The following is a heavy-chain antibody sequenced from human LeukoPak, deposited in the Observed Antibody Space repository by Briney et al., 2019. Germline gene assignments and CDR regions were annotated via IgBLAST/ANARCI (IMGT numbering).Heavy chain of an antibody. CDR2: TNPNSGGT. Sequence: ASVKVSCKASGGTFSSYAISWGRQAPGQGLEWMGWTNPNSGGTNYAQKFQGRVTMTRDTSISTAYMELSRLRSDDTAVYYCARGTPIYYASYWGQGTLVTVSS. V-gene: IGHV1-2*02. CDR1: GGTFSSYA. CDR3: ARGTPIYYASY. J-gene: IGHJ4*02. D-gene: IGHD3-10*01.